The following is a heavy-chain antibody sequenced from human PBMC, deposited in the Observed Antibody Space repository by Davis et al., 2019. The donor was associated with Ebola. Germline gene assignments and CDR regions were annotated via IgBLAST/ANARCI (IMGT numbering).Heavy chain of an antibody. CDR3: ARGHWNLGVGWFDP. Sequence: SETLSLTCTVSGGSISSYYWSWIRQPPGKGLEWIGYIYHSGSTYYNPSLKSRVTISVDRSKNQFSLKLSSVTAADTAVYYCARGHWNLGVGWFDPWGQGTLVTVSS. V-gene: IGHV4-59*12. J-gene: IGHJ5*02. D-gene: IGHD1-7*01. CDR2: IYHSGST. CDR1: GGSISSYY.